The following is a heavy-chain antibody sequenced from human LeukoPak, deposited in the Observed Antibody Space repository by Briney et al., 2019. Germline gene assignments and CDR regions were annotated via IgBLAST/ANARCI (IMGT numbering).Heavy chain of an antibody. V-gene: IGHV1-46*01. CDR2: ISPSGGST. D-gene: IGHD3-10*01. Sequence: ASVKVSCKASGYTFTSYYMHWVRQAPGQGREWMGIISPSGGSTGYAQKFQGRVTMTRDTSTSTVYMELSSLRSEDTAVYYCAREAVLLWFGDRNWFDPWGQGTLVTVSS. CDR3: AREAVLLWFGDRNWFDP. J-gene: IGHJ5*02. CDR1: GYTFTSYY.